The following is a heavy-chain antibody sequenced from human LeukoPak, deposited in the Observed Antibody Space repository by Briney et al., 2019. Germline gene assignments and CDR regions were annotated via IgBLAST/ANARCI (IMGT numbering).Heavy chain of an antibody. CDR1: GFSLTTRGVG. Sequence: SGPTLVNPTQTLTLTCNFSGFSLTTRGVGVGWIRQPPGKALEWLGRIYTSGSTNYNPSLKSRVTISVDTSKNQFSLKLSSVTAADTAVYYCARVASGSYYNYYYYYMDVWGKGTTVTVSS. CDR2: IYTSGST. D-gene: IGHD1-26*01. J-gene: IGHJ6*03. V-gene: IGHV4-61*02. CDR3: ARVASGSYYNYYYYYMDV.